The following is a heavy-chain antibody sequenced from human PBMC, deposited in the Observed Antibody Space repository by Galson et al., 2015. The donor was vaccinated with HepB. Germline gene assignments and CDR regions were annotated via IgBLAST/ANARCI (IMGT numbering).Heavy chain of an antibody. J-gene: IGHJ1*01. CDR3: ARELGYCSGGSCYWYFQH. CDR2: IWYDGSNK. CDR1: GFTFSSYG. Sequence: SLRLSCAASGFTFSSYGMHWVRQAPGKGLEWVAVIWYDGSNKYYADSVKGRFTISRDNSKNTLYLQMNSLRAEDTAVYYCARELGYCSGGSCYWYFQHWGQGTLVTVSS. V-gene: IGHV3-33*01. D-gene: IGHD2-15*01.